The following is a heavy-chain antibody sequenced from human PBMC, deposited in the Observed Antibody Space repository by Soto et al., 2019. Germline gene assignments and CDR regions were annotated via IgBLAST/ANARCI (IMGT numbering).Heavy chain of an antibody. J-gene: IGHJ6*02. Sequence: SVKVSCKASGGTFSSYAISWVRQAPGQGLEWMGGIIPIFGTANYAQKFQGRVTITADESTSTAYMELSSLRSEDTAVYYCARNTYDFWSGYPVGYYYYGMDVWGQGTTVTVS. CDR3: ARNTYDFWSGYPVGYYYYGMDV. CDR2: IIPIFGTA. D-gene: IGHD3-3*01. V-gene: IGHV1-69*13. CDR1: GGTFSSYA.